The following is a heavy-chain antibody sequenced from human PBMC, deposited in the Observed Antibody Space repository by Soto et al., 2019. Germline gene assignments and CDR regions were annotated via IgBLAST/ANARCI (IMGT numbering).Heavy chain of an antibody. CDR3: ARDIHYYDSSGSEY. CDR2: ISAHNGHM. D-gene: IGHD3-22*01. J-gene: IGHJ4*02. V-gene: IGHV1-18*01. CDR1: GYSFNRYG. Sequence: VQLVQSGPEVKKPGASVKVSCQTSGYSFNRYGITWVRQAPGQGLEWMGWISAHNGHMIYAQDFQGRVTMTTDTSTNTAYMQLRSLRSDATAVYYCARDIHYYDSSGSEYWGQGTQVTVSS.